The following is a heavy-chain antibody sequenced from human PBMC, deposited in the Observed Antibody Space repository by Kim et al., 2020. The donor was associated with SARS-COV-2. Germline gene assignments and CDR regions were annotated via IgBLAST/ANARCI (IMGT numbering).Heavy chain of an antibody. CDR2: IRSKAYGGTT. D-gene: IGHD2-2*01. CDR1: GFTFGDYA. CDR3: TRDYVVPAATSTNYYGMDV. J-gene: IGHJ6*02. V-gene: IGHV3-49*03. Sequence: GGSLRLSCTASGFTFGDYAMSWFRQAPGKGLEWVGFIRSKAYGGTTEYAASVKGRFTISRDDSKSIAYLQMNSLKTEDTAVYYCTRDYVVPAATSTNYYGMDVWGQGTTVTVSS.